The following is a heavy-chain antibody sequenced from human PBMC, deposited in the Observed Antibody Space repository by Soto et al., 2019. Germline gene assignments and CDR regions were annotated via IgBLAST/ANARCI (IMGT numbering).Heavy chain of an antibody. Sequence: EVQFLESGGGVVRPGGSLRLSCVASGLSLDSYAMTWVRQSPGKALEWVACITANGAFTSYTDSVRGRFTISRDNSKNTLFLEVDSLRAVDTAVFFCGKVPNGDYFGVFDFWGQGATIIVSS. J-gene: IGHJ3*01. CDR2: ITANGAFT. D-gene: IGHD4-17*01. CDR3: GKVPNGDYFGVFDF. V-gene: IGHV3-23*01. CDR1: GLSLDSYA.